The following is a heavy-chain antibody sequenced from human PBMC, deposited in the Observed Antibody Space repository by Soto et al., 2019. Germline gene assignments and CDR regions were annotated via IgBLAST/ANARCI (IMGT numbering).Heavy chain of an antibody. J-gene: IGHJ3*02. CDR1: GYTFTSYG. V-gene: IGHV1-18*01. CDR2: ISAYNGNT. CDR3: ARGIVLVPVGGMPYAFDI. Sequence: ASVKVSCKASGYTFTSYGISWVRQAPGQGLEWMGWISAYNGNTNYAQKPQGRVTMTTDTSTSTAYMELRSLRSDDTAVYYCARGIVLVPVGGMPYAFDIWGQGTMVTVSS. D-gene: IGHD2-2*01.